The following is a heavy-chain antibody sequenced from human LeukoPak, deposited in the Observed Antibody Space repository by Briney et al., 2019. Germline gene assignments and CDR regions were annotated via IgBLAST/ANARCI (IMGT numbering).Heavy chain of an antibody. J-gene: IGHJ4*02. CDR3: ARYYGGNSNFDY. V-gene: IGHV4-59*08. Sequence: WESLTLTCSASGCTISSYYWSWIRQPPGKGLEWIAYIYYSGSTYYNPSLKSRVTISVDTSKNQFSLKLSSVTAADTAVYYCARYYGGNSNFDYWGQGTLVTVSS. CDR2: IYYSGST. D-gene: IGHD4-23*01. CDR1: GCTISSYY.